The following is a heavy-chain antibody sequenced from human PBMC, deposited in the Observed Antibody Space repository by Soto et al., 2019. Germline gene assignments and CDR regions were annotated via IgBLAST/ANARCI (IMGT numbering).Heavy chain of an antibody. Sequence: QVQLQESGPGLVIPSQTLSLTCAVSGASITSDCYYWSWLRQPPGKCLEWIGSIYYSGTTYYNSSPKSRAAISVETSQNLCSLKLASAPAADTALYYCARWRRVTLSFDHCGQGTLVAVSS. CDR3: ARWRRVTLSFDH. J-gene: IGHJ4*02. CDR1: GASITSDCYY. CDR2: IYYSGTT. V-gene: IGHV4-31*11. D-gene: IGHD3-3*01.